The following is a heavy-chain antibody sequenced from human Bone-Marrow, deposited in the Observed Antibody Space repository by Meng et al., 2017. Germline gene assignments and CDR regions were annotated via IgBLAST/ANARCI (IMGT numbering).Heavy chain of an antibody. J-gene: IGHJ4*02. V-gene: IGHV4-34*01. D-gene: IGHD4-11*01. CDR1: GGSFSDYY. CDR2: INHSGST. CDR3: ARGPTTMAHDFDY. Sequence: QVQLKQWGAGLWKPSETLSLTCGVSGGSFSDYYWSWIRQPPGKGLEWIGEINHSGSTNYNPSLEGRATISVDTSQNNLSLRLSSVTAADSAVYYCARGPTTMAHDFDYWGQGTLVTVSS.